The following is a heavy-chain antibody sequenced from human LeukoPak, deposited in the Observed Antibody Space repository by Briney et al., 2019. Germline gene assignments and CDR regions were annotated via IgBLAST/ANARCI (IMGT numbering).Heavy chain of an antibody. J-gene: IGHJ3*02. V-gene: IGHV4-34*01. CDR1: GGSFSGYY. CDR2: INHSGST. Sequence: PSETLSLTCAVYGGSFSGYYWNWIRQPPGKGLEWIGEINHSGSTNYNPSLKSRVTISVDTSKNQFSLKLSSVTAAGTAVYYCARDAFDIWGQGTMVTVPS. CDR3: ARDAFDI.